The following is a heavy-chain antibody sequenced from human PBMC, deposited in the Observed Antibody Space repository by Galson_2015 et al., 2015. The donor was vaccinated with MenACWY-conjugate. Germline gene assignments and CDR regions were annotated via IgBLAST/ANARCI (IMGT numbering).Heavy chain of an antibody. CDR2: MSYSESVE. V-gene: IGHV3-30*18. Sequence: APGKGLEWVALMSYSESVEFYGDSVRGRFTISRDNSMNTLYLQMNSLRAEDTAIYYCAKEKLEYYSHGFHRFDIWGQGTMVTVSS. D-gene: IGHD2/OR15-2a*01. CDR3: AKEKLEYYSHGFHRFDI. J-gene: IGHJ3*02.